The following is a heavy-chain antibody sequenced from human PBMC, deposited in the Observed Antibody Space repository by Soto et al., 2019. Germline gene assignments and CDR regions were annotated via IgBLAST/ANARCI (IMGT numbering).Heavy chain of an antibody. CDR1: GYTFTSYA. J-gene: IGHJ6*03. V-gene: IGHV1-3*01. CDR2: INAGNGST. CDR3: ARDKGCSSTSCPHWAYYYYYYYMDV. D-gene: IGHD2-2*01. Sequence: ASVKVSCKASGYTFTSYAMHWVRQAPGQRLEWMGWINAGNGSTSYAQKFQGRVTMTRDTSTSTVYMELSSLRSEDTAVYYCARDKGCSSTSCPHWAYYYYYYYMDVWGKGTTVTVSS.